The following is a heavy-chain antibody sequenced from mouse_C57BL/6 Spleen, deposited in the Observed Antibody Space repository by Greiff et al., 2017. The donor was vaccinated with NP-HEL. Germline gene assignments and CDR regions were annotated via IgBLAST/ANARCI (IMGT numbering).Heavy chain of an antibody. CDR2: IYPGDGDT. J-gene: IGHJ1*03. CDR1: GYAFSSSW. D-gene: IGHD1-1*01. V-gene: IGHV1-82*01. CDR3: ARSYYYGSSWYFDV. Sequence: QVQLKESGPELVKPGASVKISCKASGYAFSSSWMNWVKQRPGKGLEWIGRIYPGDGDTNYNGKFKGKATLTADKSSSTAYMQLSSLTSEDSAVYFCARSYYYGSSWYFDVWGTGTTVTVSS.